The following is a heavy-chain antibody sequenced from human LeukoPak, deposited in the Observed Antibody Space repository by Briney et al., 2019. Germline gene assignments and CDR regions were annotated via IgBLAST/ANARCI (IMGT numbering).Heavy chain of an antibody. CDR1: GYTFTGYY. D-gene: IGHD2-2*01. V-gene: IGHV1-2*02. Sequence: VASVKVSCKASGYTFTGYYMHWVRQAPGQGLEWMGWINPNSGGTNYAQKFQGRVTMTRDTSFSTAYMELSRLRSDDTAVYYCAREGGYCSSTSCLNWFDPWGQGTLVTVSS. J-gene: IGHJ5*02. CDR2: INPNSGGT. CDR3: AREGGYCSSTSCLNWFDP.